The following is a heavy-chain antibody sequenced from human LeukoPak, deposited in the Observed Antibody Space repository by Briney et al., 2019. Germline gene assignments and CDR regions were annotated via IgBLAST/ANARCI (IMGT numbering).Heavy chain of an antibody. V-gene: IGHV4-31*03. Sequence: SETLSLTCTVSGGSISRGGYYWSWIRQHPGKGLEWIGYIYYSGSTYYNPSLKSRVTISVDTSKNQFSLKLSSVTAADTAVYYCARAIDQLLDFDYWGQGTLVTVSS. CDR2: IYYSGST. J-gene: IGHJ4*02. CDR1: GGSISRGGYY. CDR3: ARAIDQLLDFDY. D-gene: IGHD2-2*01.